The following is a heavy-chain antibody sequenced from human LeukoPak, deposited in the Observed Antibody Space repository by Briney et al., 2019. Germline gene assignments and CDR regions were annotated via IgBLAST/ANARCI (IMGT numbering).Heavy chain of an antibody. CDR3: VREFETKTLTTLLFGFDP. V-gene: IGHV3-74*03. Sequence: GGSLRLSCAASGFSFSRDWMHWVRQVPGKGLVWASRINSDGSSTKYADSVQGRFTISRDNAKNTLYLQMNSLRAEDTAVYYCVREFETKTLTTLLFGFDPWGQGTLVTVSS. D-gene: IGHD4-11*01. CDR1: GFSFSRDW. J-gene: IGHJ5*02. CDR2: INSDGSST.